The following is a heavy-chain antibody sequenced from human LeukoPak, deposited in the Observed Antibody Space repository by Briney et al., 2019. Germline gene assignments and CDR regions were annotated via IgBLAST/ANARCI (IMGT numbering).Heavy chain of an antibody. CDR1: GGSISSYY. CDR2: IYYSGST. Sequence: SETLTLTCTVSGGSISSYYWSWIRQPPGKGLEWIGYIYYSGSTNYSPSLKSRLSLSVDTSKNQISLRLSSATAADTAVYYCARGKSAYYDILTGYSLALFDYWGQGTLVTVSS. J-gene: IGHJ4*02. V-gene: IGHV4-59*01. CDR3: ARGKSAYYDILTGYSLALFDY. D-gene: IGHD3-9*01.